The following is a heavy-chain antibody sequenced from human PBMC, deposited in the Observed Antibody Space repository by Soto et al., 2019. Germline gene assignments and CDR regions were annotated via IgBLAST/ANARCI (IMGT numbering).Heavy chain of an antibody. J-gene: IGHJ4*02. CDR2: IIPIFGTA. CDR3: ARDLDSSSSD. V-gene: IGHV1-69*06. D-gene: IGHD6-6*01. Sequence: GASVKVSCKASGGTFSSYAISGVRQAPGQGLEWMGGIIPIFGTANYAQKFQGRVTITADKSTSTAYMELSSLRSEDTAVYYCARDLDSSSSDWGQGTLVTVSS. CDR1: GGTFSSYA.